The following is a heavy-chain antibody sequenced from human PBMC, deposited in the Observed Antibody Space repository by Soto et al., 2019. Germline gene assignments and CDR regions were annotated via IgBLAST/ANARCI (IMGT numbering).Heavy chain of an antibody. CDR2: VFHTGTT. V-gene: IGHV4-4*02. Sequence: QVQLQESGPGLVKPSGTLSLTCAVSGDSVSSPYYWCWVRQPPGKGLEWIGEVFHTGTTGYNPSLRSRVTISMDKSNNQFSLDLSYVTAADTAVYYCARSAGWYAVHSWGPGTLVIVSS. CDR1: GDSVSSPYY. J-gene: IGHJ4*02. D-gene: IGHD6-19*01. CDR3: ARSAGWYAVHS.